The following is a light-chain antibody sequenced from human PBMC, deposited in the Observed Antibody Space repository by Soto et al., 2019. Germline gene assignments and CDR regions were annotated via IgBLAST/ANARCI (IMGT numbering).Light chain of an antibody. J-gene: IGLJ3*02. Sequence: QSVLTQPASVSGAPGQRVTISCSASSSNIGSNTMNWYQQVPGMAPKLLIYSTNQRPSGVPDRISGSKSGTSASLAINGLQSEDEADYYCATWDDSLNAWVFGGGTKLTVL. CDR2: STN. CDR1: SSNIGSNT. CDR3: ATWDDSLNAWV. V-gene: IGLV1-44*01.